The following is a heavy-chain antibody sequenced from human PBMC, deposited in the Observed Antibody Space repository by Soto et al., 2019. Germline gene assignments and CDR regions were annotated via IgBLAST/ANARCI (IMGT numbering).Heavy chain of an antibody. CDR3: ARDSSSGTFDN. Sequence: GASVKVSCKASGYTFISNAITWVRQAPGQGLEWMGWISTENGNTNYAQNLQGRVILTRDRSTNTAYMELRSLRPEDTATYYCARDSSSGTFDNWGQGALVTVSS. CDR2: ISTENGNT. V-gene: IGHV1-18*04. D-gene: IGHD3-22*01. CDR1: GYTFISNA. J-gene: IGHJ4*02.